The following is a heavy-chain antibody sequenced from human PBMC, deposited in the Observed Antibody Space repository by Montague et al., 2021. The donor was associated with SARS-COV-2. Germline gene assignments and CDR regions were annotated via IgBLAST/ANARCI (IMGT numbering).Heavy chain of an antibody. J-gene: IGHJ4*02. CDR3: ARKTSRGLTIFGVVTASYCFGS. D-gene: IGHD3-3*01. CDR2: IYYSGST. V-gene: IGHV4-39*01. CDR1: GGSISSSSYF. Sequence: SETLSLTCTVSGGSISSSSYFWGWIRQPPGKGLEWIGSIYYSGSTYYNPSLKSRVTISVDTSKNQFSLKLSSVTAADTAVFYCARKTSRGLTIFGVVTASYCFGSWGQGTLVPVSS.